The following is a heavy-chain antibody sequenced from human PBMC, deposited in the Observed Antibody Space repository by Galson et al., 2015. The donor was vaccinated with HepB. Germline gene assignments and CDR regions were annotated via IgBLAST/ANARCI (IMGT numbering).Heavy chain of an antibody. D-gene: IGHD3-16*02. Sequence: SLRLSCAASGFTFSDYWMTWVRQAPGKGLEWVANIKPDGSEKYYVDSVKGRFTISRDNPKNSLYLQLNSLRAEDTAVYYCARQRYRVTTSLNFWGQGTLVTVSS. V-gene: IGHV3-7*01. J-gene: IGHJ4*02. CDR2: IKPDGSEK. CDR1: GFTFSDYW. CDR3: ARQRYRVTTSLNF.